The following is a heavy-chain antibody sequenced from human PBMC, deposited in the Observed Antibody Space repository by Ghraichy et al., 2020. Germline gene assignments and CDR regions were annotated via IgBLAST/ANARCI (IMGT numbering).Heavy chain of an antibody. D-gene: IGHD1-26*01. CDR3: AKVPSRELQLYYGMDV. Sequence: GESLNISCAASGSTFSSYAMSWVRQAPGKGLEWVSGISGSGGTINYADAVKGRFTISRDNSKSTLYLQMNSLRAEDTALYYCAKVPSRELQLYYGMDVWGQGTTVTVSS. V-gene: IGHV3-23*01. CDR1: GSTFSSYA. J-gene: IGHJ6*02. CDR2: ISGSGGTI.